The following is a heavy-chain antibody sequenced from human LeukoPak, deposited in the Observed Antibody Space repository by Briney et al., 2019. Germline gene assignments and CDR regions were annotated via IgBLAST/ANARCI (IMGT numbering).Heavy chain of an antibody. Sequence: GGSLRLSCAASGFTFSSYGMHWVRQAPGKGLEWVAFIRYDGSYKYYADSVKGRFTISRDNSKNTLSLQMNSLRAEDPAVYYCAKVLDIFVSSSWYMDVWGKGTTVTVSS. V-gene: IGHV3-30*02. CDR1: GFTFSSYG. D-gene: IGHD6-13*01. CDR3: AKVLDIFVSSSWYMDV. J-gene: IGHJ6*03. CDR2: IRYDGSYK.